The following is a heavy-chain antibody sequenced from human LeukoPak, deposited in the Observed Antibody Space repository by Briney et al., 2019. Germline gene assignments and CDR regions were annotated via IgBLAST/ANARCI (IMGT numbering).Heavy chain of an antibody. D-gene: IGHD4-17*01. CDR1: GGSISSGGYY. CDR3: ARGYGVGDWFDP. J-gene: IGHJ5*02. Sequence: SETLSLTCTVSGGSISSGGYYWSWIRQHPGKGLEWIGYIYYSGSTYYNPSLKSRVTISVDTSKNQFSLKLSSVIAADTAVYYCARGYGVGDWFDPWGQGTLVTVSS. CDR2: IYYSGST. V-gene: IGHV4-31*03.